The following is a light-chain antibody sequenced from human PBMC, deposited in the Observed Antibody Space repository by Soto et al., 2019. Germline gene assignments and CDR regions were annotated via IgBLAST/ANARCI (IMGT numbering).Light chain of an antibody. V-gene: IGKV1-27*01. CDR2: ATS. Sequence: DVQMTQSPSSLSAFVGDRVTITCRASQGIAPYLAWFQQKPGKVPKLLIYATSTLQSGVPSRFSDSGSGTDFTLTISSLQHEDVGTYYCQKYNNAPLTFGGGTKVEIK. CDR3: QKYNNAPLT. CDR1: QGIAPY. J-gene: IGKJ4*01.